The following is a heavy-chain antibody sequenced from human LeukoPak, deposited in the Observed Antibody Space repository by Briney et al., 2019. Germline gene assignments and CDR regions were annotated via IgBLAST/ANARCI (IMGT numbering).Heavy chain of an antibody. CDR1: GGSISSGSYY. J-gene: IGHJ6*03. CDR2: IYTSGST. D-gene: IGHD6-13*01. CDR3: ARGGGRYCSSWYRVGYYMDV. V-gene: IGHV4-61*02. Sequence: PSQTLSLTCTVSGGSISSGSYYWSWIRQPAGKGLEWIGRIYTSGSTNYNPSLKSRVTISVDTSKNQFSLKLSSVTAADTAVYYCARGGGRYCSSWYRVGYYMDVWGKGTTVTVSS.